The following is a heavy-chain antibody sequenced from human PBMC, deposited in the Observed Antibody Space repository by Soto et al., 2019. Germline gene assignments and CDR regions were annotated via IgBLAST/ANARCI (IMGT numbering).Heavy chain of an antibody. D-gene: IGHD3-10*01. J-gene: IGHJ4*02. CDR1: GFTFSSYS. Sequence: GGSLRLSCAASGFTFSSYSMIWVRQAPGKGLEWVATIKEDGIEKYYVESVKGRFTVSRDNANNSLYLQMNSLRAEDTAVYYCAKVAFRGFDYWGQGTLVTVSS. V-gene: IGHV3-7*01. CDR2: IKEDGIEK. CDR3: AKVAFRGFDY.